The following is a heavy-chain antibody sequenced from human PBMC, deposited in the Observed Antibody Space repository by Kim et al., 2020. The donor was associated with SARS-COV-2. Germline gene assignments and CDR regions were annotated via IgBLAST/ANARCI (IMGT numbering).Heavy chain of an antibody. Sequence: GESLKISCKGSGYSFTSYWIGWVRQMPGKGLEWMGIIYPGDSDTRYSPSFQGQVTISADKSISTAYLQWSSLKASDTAMYYCARLASGYSYGYYYGMDVWGQGTTVTVSS. D-gene: IGHD5-18*01. CDR2: IYPGDSDT. J-gene: IGHJ6*02. CDR1: GYSFTSYW. CDR3: ARLASGYSYGYYYGMDV. V-gene: IGHV5-51*01.